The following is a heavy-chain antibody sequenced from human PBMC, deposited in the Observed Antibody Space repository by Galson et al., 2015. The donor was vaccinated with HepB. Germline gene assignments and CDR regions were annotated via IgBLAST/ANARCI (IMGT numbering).Heavy chain of an antibody. D-gene: IGHD3-10*01. J-gene: IGHJ4*02. CDR3: ARDGRWFGESKVRSYYFDY. V-gene: IGHV3-30-3*01. Sequence: SLRLSCAASGFTFSSYAMHWVRQAPGKGLEWVAVISYDGSNKYYADSVKGRFTISRDNSKNTLYLQMNSLRAEDTAVYYCARDGRWFGESKVRSYYFDYWGQETLVTVSS. CDR2: ISYDGSNK. CDR1: GFTFSSYA.